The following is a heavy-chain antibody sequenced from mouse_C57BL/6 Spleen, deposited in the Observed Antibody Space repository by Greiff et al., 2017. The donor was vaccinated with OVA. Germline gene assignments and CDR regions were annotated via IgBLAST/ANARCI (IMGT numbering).Heavy chain of an antibody. J-gene: IGHJ1*03. CDR1: GFSLTSYG. V-gene: IGHV2-2*01. CDR3: ARNWGDPYWYFDV. D-gene: IGHD3-3*01. Sequence: VQLQQSGPGLVQPSQSLSITCTVSGFSLTSYGVHWVRQSPGKGLEWLGVIWSGGSTDYNAAFISRLSISKDNSTSQVFFKMNSLQADDTAIYYCARNWGDPYWYFDVWGTGTTVTVSS. CDR2: IWSGGST.